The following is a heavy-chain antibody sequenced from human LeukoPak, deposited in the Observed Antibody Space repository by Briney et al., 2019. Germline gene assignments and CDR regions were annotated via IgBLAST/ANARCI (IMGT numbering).Heavy chain of an antibody. CDR3: ARMGGYGDYGMDY. Sequence: QAGGSLRLSCAASGFTVSSNYMSWVRQAPGKGLEWVSVIYSGGSTYYADSVKGRFTISRDNSKYTLYLQMNSLRAEDTAVYYCARMGGYGDYGMDYWGQGTLVTDSS. CDR2: IYSGGST. V-gene: IGHV3-53*01. J-gene: IGHJ4*02. CDR1: GFTVSSNY. D-gene: IGHD4-17*01.